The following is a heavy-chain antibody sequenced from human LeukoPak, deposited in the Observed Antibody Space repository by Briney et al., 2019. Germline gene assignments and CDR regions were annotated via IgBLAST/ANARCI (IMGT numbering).Heavy chain of an antibody. CDR3: TRDGYSGSY. CDR1: GFTFGDYA. Sequence: GGSLRLSCTASGFTFGDYAMSWVRQAPGKGLEWVGFIRSKAYGGTTEYAASVKGRFTISRDDSKSIAYLQMNSLKTEDTAVYYCTRDGYSGSYWGQGTLVTVSS. V-gene: IGHV3-49*04. CDR2: IRSKAYGGTT. D-gene: IGHD1-26*01. J-gene: IGHJ4*02.